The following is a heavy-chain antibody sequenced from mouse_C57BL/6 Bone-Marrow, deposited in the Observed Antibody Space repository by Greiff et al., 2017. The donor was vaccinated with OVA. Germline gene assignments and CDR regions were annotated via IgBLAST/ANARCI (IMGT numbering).Heavy chain of an antibody. CDR2: IDPSDSYT. J-gene: IGHJ2*01. Sequence: QVQLQQPGAELVRPGTSVKLSCKASGYTFTSYWMHWVKQRPGQGLEWIGVIDPSDSYTNYNQKFKGKATLTVDTSSSTAYMQLSSLTSEDSAVYYGARDYYGSSLFDYWGQGTTLTVSS. CDR3: ARDYYGSSLFDY. CDR1: GYTFTSYW. V-gene: IGHV1-59*01. D-gene: IGHD1-1*01.